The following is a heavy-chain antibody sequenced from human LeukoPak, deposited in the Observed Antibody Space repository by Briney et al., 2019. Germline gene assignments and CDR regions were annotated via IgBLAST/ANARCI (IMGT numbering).Heavy chain of an antibody. V-gene: IGHV4-39*07. J-gene: IGHJ5*02. CDR1: GGSISSSSLY. Sequence: SETLSLTCTVSGGSISSSSLYWNWIRQPPGKGPEWIGSIYYSGSTYYNPSLKSRVTISVDTSKNQFSLKLSSVTAADTAVYYCARDIVPAAGREVLRWFDPWGQGTLVTVSS. CDR2: IYYSGST. CDR3: ARDIVPAAGREVLRWFDP. D-gene: IGHD2-2*01.